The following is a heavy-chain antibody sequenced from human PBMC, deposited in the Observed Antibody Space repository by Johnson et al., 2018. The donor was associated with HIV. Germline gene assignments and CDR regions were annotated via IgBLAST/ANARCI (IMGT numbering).Heavy chain of an antibody. V-gene: IGHV3-23*04. CDR2: ITRTDLRT. D-gene: IGHD4-17*01. CDR3: AKEGRDVLRDYDAFDR. CDR1: GFTLRNCA. J-gene: IGHJ3*02. Sequence: MQLVESGGGVVQPGRSLRLSCAASGFTLRNCAINWGRRAPGKGLEWVSHITRTDLRTFYADSVRGRFNISRDSSKNTLYLQMNSLRAEDTAVYYCAKEGRDVLRDYDAFDRWGHGTMVIVSS.